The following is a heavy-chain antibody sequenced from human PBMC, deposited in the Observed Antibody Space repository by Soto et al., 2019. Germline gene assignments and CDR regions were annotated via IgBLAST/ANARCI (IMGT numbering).Heavy chain of an antibody. CDR3: ERGGPPLDY. Sequence: QVQLVQSGAEVKKPGASVKVSCKASGYTFTNFGISWVRQAPGQGLEWMGWISAYNGNTNYAQKLQGRVTMNTDTSKSTAYMEVRSLRFDDTAVYYCERGGPPLDYWGQGTLVTVSS. CDR2: ISAYNGNT. D-gene: IGHD3-16*01. CDR1: GYTFTNFG. V-gene: IGHV1-18*01. J-gene: IGHJ4*02.